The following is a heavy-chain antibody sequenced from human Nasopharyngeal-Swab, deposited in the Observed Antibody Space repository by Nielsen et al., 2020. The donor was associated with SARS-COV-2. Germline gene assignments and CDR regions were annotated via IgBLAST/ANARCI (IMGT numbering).Heavy chain of an antibody. D-gene: IGHD6-13*01. V-gene: IGHV1-69*13. CDR1: GGTFSSYA. J-gene: IGHJ6*02. CDR3: ARGIAAADTLSGYYYGMDV. Sequence: SVKVSCKASGGTFSSYAISWVRQAPGQGLEWMGGIITIFGTANYAQKFQGRVTITADESTSTAYMELSSLRSEDTAVYYCARGIAAADTLSGYYYGMDVWGQGTTVTVSS. CDR2: IITIFGTA.